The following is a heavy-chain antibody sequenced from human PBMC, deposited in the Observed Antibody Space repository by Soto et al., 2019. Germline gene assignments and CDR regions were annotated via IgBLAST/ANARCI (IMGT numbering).Heavy chain of an antibody. V-gene: IGHV1-69*12. Sequence: QVQLVQSGAEVKKPESSVKVSCKAPGGTFSTYAISWVRQAPGQGLEWMGGIIPMFGTANYAQRFQDRVTITADESTNTVSMELSSLRSEDTAVYFCASGIQLWLRRINNGHSGWGQGTLVTVSS. D-gene: IGHD5-18*01. J-gene: IGHJ4*02. CDR1: GGTFSTYA. CDR2: IIPMFGTA. CDR3: ASGIQLWLRRINNGHSG.